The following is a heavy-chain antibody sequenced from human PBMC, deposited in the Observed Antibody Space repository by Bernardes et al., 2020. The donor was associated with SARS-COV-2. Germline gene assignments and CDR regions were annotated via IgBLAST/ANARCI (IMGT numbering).Heavy chain of an antibody. J-gene: IGHJ3*02. D-gene: IGHD2-15*01. V-gene: IGHV4-34*01. CDR2: INHRGST. CDR1: GGSFSGFY. Sequence: SETLSLTCAVYGGSFSGFYWCWIRQPPGKGLEWIGEINHRGSTNYNPSLKSRVTISVDTSKNQFSLKLTSVTAADTAVYYCVRPAGSAFDIWGQGTMVTVSS. CDR3: VRPAGSAFDI.